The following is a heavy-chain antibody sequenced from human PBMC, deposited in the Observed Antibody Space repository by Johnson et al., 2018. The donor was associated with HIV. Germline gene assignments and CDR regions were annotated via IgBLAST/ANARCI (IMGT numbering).Heavy chain of an antibody. J-gene: IGHJ3*01. V-gene: IGHV3-30*19. CDR3: ASDGWELLGVAAFDV. D-gene: IGHD1-26*01. CDR1: GFTFSSYG. Sequence: QVQLVESGGGVVQPGGSPRLSCAASGFTFSSYGMHWVRQAPGKGLEWVAVISYDGSNKYYADSVKGRFTISRDNSRNTLYLQMNSLRPEDTAVYYCASDGWELLGVAAFDVWGQGTLVTVSS. CDR2: ISYDGSNK.